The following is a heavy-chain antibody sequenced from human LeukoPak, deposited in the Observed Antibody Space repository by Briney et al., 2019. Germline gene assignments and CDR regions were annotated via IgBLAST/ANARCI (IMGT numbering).Heavy chain of an antibody. J-gene: IGHJ4*02. Sequence: PGGSLRLSCAASGFTFSSYAMSWVRQAPGKGLEWVSSISGNGDSSGNGDSTYFANSVKGRFTISRDNSKNTVYLHMNSLRAEDTAVYYCAKVGPGCSSTSCYPGYWGQGTLVTVSS. D-gene: IGHD2-2*01. V-gene: IGHV3-23*03. CDR3: AKVGPGCSSTSCYPGY. CDR2: ISGNGDSSGNGDST. CDR1: GFTFSSYA.